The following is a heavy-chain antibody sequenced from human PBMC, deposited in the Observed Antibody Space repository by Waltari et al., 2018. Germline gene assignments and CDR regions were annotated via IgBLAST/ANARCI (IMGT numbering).Heavy chain of an antibody. CDR1: GYTFTDFY. D-gene: IGHD3-10*01. CDR2: VNPNGGST. CDR3: ARSGSTLIWGVAE. Sequence: QVQLVQSGAEVKKPGASVKVSCKASGYTFTDFYIHWVRHAPGQGLEWMGMVNPNGGSTSYAQKLQDRVTMTRDTSTNTVYMELSSLRSEDTAVYYCARSGSTLIWGVAEWGQGTLVTVSS. V-gene: IGHV1-46*04. J-gene: IGHJ4*02.